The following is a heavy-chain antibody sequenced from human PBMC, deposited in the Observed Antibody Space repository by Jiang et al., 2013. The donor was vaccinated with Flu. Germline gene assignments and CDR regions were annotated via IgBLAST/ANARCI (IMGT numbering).Heavy chain of an antibody. CDR1: GDSINSGNYY. CDR2: IYASGRT. D-gene: IGHD2-2*01. Sequence: TLSLTCTVSGDSINSGNYYWTWIRQPAGKGLEWIGRIYASGRTDYNPSLKSRVTISVDTSKNQFSLKLTSGTAADTAVYYCARATGYCSSAGCYEDWFDPWGQGTLVTVSS. CDR3: ARATGYCSSAGCYEDWFDP. J-gene: IGHJ5*02. V-gene: IGHV4-61*02.